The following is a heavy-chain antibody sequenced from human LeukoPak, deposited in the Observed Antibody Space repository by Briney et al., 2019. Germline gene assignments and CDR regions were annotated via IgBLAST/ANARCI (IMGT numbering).Heavy chain of an antibody. V-gene: IGHV5-51*01. CDR3: ARRPGNPPYYYYYMDV. J-gene: IGHJ6*03. Sequence: PGESLKISCKGSGYSFTSYWIGWVRQMPGKGLEWMGIIYPGDSDTRYSPSFQGQVTISADKSISTAYLQWSSLKASDTAMYYCARRPGNPPYYYYYMDVWGKGTTVTVSS. CDR2: IYPGDSDT. CDR1: GYSFTSYW.